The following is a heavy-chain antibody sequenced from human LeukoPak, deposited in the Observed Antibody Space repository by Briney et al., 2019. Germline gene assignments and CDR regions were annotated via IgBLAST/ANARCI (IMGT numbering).Heavy chain of an antibody. CDR1: GSTFSIAW. CDR3: TTGYGSTWYG. CDR2: IKSKIDGGTT. D-gene: IGHD6-13*01. J-gene: IGHJ4*02. Sequence: GGSLRLSCAASGSTFSIAWMNWVRQTRGKGLEWVGHIKSKIDGGTTDYAEPVKSRFTISRDDSKNTVYLQMNSLKTEDTAVYYCTTGYGSTWYGWGQGTLVTVSS. V-gene: IGHV3-15*01.